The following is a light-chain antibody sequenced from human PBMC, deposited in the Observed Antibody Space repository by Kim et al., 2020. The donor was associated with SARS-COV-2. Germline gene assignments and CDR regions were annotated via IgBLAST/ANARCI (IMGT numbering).Light chain of an antibody. J-gene: IGLJ2*01. CDR3: CSYAGSYTLV. CDR1: SSDVGGYNY. V-gene: IGLV2-11*01. CDR2: DVN. Sequence: QSALTQPRSVSGSPGQSVTISCTGTSSDVGGYNYVSWYQQHPGKAPKLVIYDVNKRPSGVPDRFSGYKSGNTASLTVSGLQAEDEADYYCCSYAGSYTLVFGGGTQLTVL.